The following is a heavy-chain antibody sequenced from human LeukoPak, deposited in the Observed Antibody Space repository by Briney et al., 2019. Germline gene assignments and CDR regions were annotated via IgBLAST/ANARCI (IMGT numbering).Heavy chain of an antibody. J-gene: IGHJ4*02. CDR1: GISINPYY. V-gene: IGHV4-4*07. CDR3: MKDGPRWGLL. Sequence: PSETLSLTCTVSGISINPYYWTWIRQPAGKGLEWIGRIISTTGSANYNPSLKSRVTMSVDTSKNQFSLELTSVTAADTAVYYCMKDGPRWGLLWGLGTLVTVSS. D-gene: IGHD5-24*01. CDR2: IISTTGSA.